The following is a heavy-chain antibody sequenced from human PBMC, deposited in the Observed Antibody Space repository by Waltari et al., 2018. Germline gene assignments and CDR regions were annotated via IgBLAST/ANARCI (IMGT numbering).Heavy chain of an antibody. CDR2: IARDGSVK. Sequence: EVQLAESGGGLVPSGGSLRLSCAASGFTFRNYWMTWVRQVPGKGLEWVANIARDGSVKHYVDSVRGRFTIFRDNAKNSLYLQINSLRAEDTAVYYCARDSGWGHMEYWGQGTLVTVSS. CDR3: ARDSGWGHMEY. V-gene: IGHV3-7*01. D-gene: IGHD6-19*01. J-gene: IGHJ4*02. CDR1: GFTFRNYW.